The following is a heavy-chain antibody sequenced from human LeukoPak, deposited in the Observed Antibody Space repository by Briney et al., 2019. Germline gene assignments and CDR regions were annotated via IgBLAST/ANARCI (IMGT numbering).Heavy chain of an antibody. CDR1: GDSISSGAHY. CDR3: ARTTQGWFGEFDY. D-gene: IGHD3-10*01. Sequence: PSETLSLTCTVSGDSISSGAHYWSWIRHHPGKGLEWIGYIYYSGSTNYNPSLKSRVTISVDTSKNQFSLKLSSVTAADTAVYYCARTTQGWFGEFDYWGQGTLVTVSS. J-gene: IGHJ4*02. CDR2: IYYSGST. V-gene: IGHV4-61*08.